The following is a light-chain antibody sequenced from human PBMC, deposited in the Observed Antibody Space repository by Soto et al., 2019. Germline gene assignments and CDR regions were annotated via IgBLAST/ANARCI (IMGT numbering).Light chain of an antibody. V-gene: IGKV1-6*01. Sequence: AIQMTQSPSSLSASVGDRVTITCRASQDIRTELGWYQQKPGKAPRLLIYGTFSLEIGVPSRFSGSGFVTDLPITISSLQPDDFATYYCLQNFKYPRTFGQGTKVEV. CDR1: QDIRTE. CDR3: LQNFKYPRT. CDR2: GTF. J-gene: IGKJ1*01.